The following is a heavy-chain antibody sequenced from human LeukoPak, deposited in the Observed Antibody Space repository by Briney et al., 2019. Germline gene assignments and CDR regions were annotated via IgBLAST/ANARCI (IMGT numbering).Heavy chain of an antibody. J-gene: IGHJ4*02. V-gene: IGHV3-48*03. D-gene: IGHD1-26*01. CDR1: GFTFSSFE. CDR2: MSSSGSTR. Sequence: PGGSLRLSCVASGFTFSSFEMNWVRQAPGKGLEWVSYMSSSGSTRYHADSVKGRFTISRDNAKNSLYLQMNGLRAEDTAVYYCARGPSYQGGFDYWGQGTLVTVSS. CDR3: ARGPSYQGGFDY.